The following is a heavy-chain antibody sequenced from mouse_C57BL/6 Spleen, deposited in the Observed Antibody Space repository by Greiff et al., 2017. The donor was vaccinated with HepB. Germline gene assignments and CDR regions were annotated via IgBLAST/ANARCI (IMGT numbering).Heavy chain of an antibody. D-gene: IGHD1-1*01. CDR2: ISSGSSTI. V-gene: IGHV5-17*01. J-gene: IGHJ1*03. Sequence: EVKVVESGGGLVKPGGSLKLSCAASGFTFSDYGMHWVRQAPEKGLEWVAYISSGSSTIYYADTVKGRFTISRDNAKNTLFLQMTSLRSEDTAMYYCARKAITTVVAKGWYFDVWGTGTTVTVSS. CDR1: GFTFSDYG. CDR3: ARKAITTVVAKGWYFDV.